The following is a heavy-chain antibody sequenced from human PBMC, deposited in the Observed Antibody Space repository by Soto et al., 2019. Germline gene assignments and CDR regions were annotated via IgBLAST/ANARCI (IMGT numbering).Heavy chain of an antibody. CDR3: AKDLLRPGRAYGMDV. CDR2: ISYDGSNK. J-gene: IGHJ6*04. CDR1: GFTFSSYG. Sequence: QVQLVESGGGVVQPGRSLRLSCAASGFTFSSYGMHWVRQAPGKGLEWVAVISYDGSNKYYADSVKGRFTISRDNSKNTQYLQMNSVRAEDTAVYYCAKDLLRPGRAYGMDVWGKGTTVTVSS. D-gene: IGHD6-25*01. V-gene: IGHV3-30*18.